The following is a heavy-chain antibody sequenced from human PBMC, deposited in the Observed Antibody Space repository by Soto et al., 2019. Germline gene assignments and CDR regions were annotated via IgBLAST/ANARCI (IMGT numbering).Heavy chain of an antibody. D-gene: IGHD3-16*01. V-gene: IGHV4-30-4*01. CDR3: ARVGIPLRGYYFDY. CDR2: IYYGGSS. J-gene: IGHJ4*02. Sequence: QVQLQESGPGLVKPSQTLSLTCTVSGDSISSGDYYWSWIRQPPGKGLEWIGYIYYGGSSYYNPSLKSRVTISAGTSKNQFSLKLTSVTAADTAVYFCARVGIPLRGYYFDYWGQGTLVTVSS. CDR1: GDSISSGDYY.